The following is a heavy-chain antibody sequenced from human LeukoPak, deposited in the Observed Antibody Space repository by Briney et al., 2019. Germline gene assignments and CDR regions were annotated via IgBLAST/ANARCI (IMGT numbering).Heavy chain of an antibody. CDR2: IYYSGST. J-gene: IGHJ5*02. CDR3: ARRVAAVVFTWNWFDP. D-gene: IGHD6-13*01. Sequence: SETLSLTCTVSGGSISSYYWSWIRQPPGKGLEWIGYIYYSGSTNYNPSLKSRVTISVDTSKNQFSLKLSSVTAADTAVYYCARRVAAVVFTWNWFDPWGQGTLVTVSS. V-gene: IGHV4-59*08. CDR1: GGSISSYY.